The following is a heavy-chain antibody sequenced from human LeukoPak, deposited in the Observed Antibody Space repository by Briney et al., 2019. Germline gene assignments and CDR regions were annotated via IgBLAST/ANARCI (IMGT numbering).Heavy chain of an antibody. V-gene: IGHV1-69*13. CDR1: GGTFSSYA. Sequence: SVKVSCKASGGTFSSYAISWVRQAPGRGLEWMGGIIPIFGTANYAQKFQGRVTITADESTSTAYMELSSLRSEDTAVYYCARDKSPAQGYSSSWPPEALWYWGQGTLVTVSS. J-gene: IGHJ4*02. CDR2: IIPIFGTA. CDR3: ARDKSPAQGYSSSWPPEALWY. D-gene: IGHD6-13*01.